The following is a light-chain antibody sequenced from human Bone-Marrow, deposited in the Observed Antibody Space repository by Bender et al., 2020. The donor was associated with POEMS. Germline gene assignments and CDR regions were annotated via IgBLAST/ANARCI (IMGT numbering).Light chain of an antibody. V-gene: IGLV2-23*01. J-gene: IGLJ2*01. Sequence: QSALTQPASVSGSPGQSITISCTGTSSDVGSYNLVSWYQQHPGKAPKLMIYEGDKRPSGVSNRFSGSKSGNTASLTISGLQAEDEADYYCCSKASPGVVFGGGTKLTVL. CDR2: EGD. CDR3: CSKASPGVV. CDR1: SSDVGSYNL.